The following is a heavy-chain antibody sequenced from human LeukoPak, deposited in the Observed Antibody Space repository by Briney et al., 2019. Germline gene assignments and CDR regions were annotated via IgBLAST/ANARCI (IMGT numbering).Heavy chain of an antibody. D-gene: IGHD3-10*01. V-gene: IGHV5-51*01. Sequence: GESLKISCKGSGYSFASFWIGWVRQMPGKGLEWMGIIYPGDSDTRYSPSFQGQVTISADKSINTAYLQWSSLRASDTAMYYCARHRLTMVRGVIPSGLDYWGQGTLVTVSS. CDR3: ARHRLTMVRGVIPSGLDY. CDR1: GYSFASFW. J-gene: IGHJ4*02. CDR2: IYPGDSDT.